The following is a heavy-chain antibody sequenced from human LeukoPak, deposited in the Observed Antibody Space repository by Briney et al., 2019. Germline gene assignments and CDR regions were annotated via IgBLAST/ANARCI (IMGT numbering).Heavy chain of an antibody. V-gene: IGHV3-23*01. J-gene: IGHJ4*02. CDR1: GFVFSSYA. CDR2: LRGDGET. Sequence: GGSLRLSCAASGFVFSSYAMSWVRQTPARGLEWLSSLRGDGETFYADSVRGRFTLSRDHSRNTVYFQLNNLRVEDTAIYYCAEASWVSDADAVLWGQGTLVTVSS. CDR3: AEASWVSDADAVL. D-gene: IGHD3-16*01.